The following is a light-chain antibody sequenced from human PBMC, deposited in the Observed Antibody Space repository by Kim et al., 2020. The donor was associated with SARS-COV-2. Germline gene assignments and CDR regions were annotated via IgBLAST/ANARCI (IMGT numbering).Light chain of an antibody. J-gene: IGLJ3*02. CDR2: GVT. Sequence: GQSVTISCTGTSSDIGDYAYVSGYQQHPGKAPKLMIYGVTTRPSGVPDRFSASKSGNTASLTISGVQAEDEADYYCYSYAGSFILVFGGGTKVTVL. CDR3: YSYAGSFILV. V-gene: IGLV2-11*01. CDR1: SSDIGDYAY.